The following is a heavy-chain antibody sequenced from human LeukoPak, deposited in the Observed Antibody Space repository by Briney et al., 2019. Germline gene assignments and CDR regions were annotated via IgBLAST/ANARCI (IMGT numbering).Heavy chain of an antibody. CDR1: GFTFNTYA. CDR3: ARGRYTNIY. V-gene: IGHV3-23*01. J-gene: IGHJ4*02. CDR2: ITGSGDTT. Sequence: GGSLRLSCAASGFTFNTYAMSWVRQAPGKGLEWVSLITGSGDTTYYADSVKGRFTISRDNSKNTLYLQMNSLRAEDTAVYYCARGRYTNIYWGQGTLVTVSS. D-gene: IGHD2-2*02.